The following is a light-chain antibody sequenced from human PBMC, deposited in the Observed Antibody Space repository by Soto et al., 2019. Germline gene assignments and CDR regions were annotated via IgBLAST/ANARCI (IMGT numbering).Light chain of an antibody. CDR1: GSDIGGYNF. J-gene: IGLJ1*01. CDR3: SSYAGTNNRYV. CDR2: EVN. V-gene: IGLV2-8*01. Sequence: QSALTQPPSASGSPGHSVTISCTGTGSDIGGYNFVSWYQQHPGKVPKLIIYEVNKRPSGVPDRFSGSKSGNTASLTVSGLQADDEADYYCSSYAGTNNRYVFGTGTKLTVL.